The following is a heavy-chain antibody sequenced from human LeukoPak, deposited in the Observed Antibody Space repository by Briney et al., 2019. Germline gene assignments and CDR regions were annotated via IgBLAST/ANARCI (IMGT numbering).Heavy chain of an antibody. V-gene: IGHV4-59*08. J-gene: IGHJ5*02. CDR1: GGSIRNDY. CDR2: INYSGST. CDR3: ARHRPGERRFDP. Sequence: SETLSLTCAVSGGSIRNDYWSWIRQPPGKGLEWIAYINYSGSTNYNPSLESRVTISVGTSKNLFSLKSTSVTAADTAVYYCARHRPGERRFDPWGQGTLVTVSS. D-gene: IGHD3-16*01.